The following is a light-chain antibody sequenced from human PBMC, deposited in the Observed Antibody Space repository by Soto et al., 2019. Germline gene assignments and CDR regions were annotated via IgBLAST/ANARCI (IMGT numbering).Light chain of an antibody. V-gene: IGKV3-11*01. J-gene: IGKJ1*01. CDR3: QQRSNWPRT. CDR2: GAS. Sequence: EIVLTQSPATLSLSPGERATLSCRASQSVSNYLVWFQQRPGQAPRLLIYGASNRATGVPARFSGAGSGTDFTLTIRGLEPEDFAVYYCQQRSNWPRTFGQGTRVEIK. CDR1: QSVSNY.